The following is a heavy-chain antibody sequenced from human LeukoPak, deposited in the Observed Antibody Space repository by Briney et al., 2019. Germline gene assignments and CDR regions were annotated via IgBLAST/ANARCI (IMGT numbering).Heavy chain of an antibody. D-gene: IGHD2-2*01. Sequence: GGSLRLSCAASGFTFSSYSMNWVRHAPGKGLEWVSSISSSSSYIYYAASVKGRFTISRDNAKNSQYLQMNSLRAEDTAVYYCARDPRPQDWSSTSCSLYYYYYYMDVWGKGTTVTVSS. CDR2: ISSSSSYI. CDR1: GFTFSSYS. V-gene: IGHV3-21*01. CDR3: ARDPRPQDWSSTSCSLYYYYYYMDV. J-gene: IGHJ6*03.